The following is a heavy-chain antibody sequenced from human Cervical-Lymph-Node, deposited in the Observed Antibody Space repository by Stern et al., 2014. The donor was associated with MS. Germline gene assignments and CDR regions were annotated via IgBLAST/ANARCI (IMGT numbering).Heavy chain of an antibody. V-gene: IGHV2-70*04. J-gene: IGHJ4*02. CDR2: IDWDDDK. CDR1: GFSLSTSGMR. CDR3: ARMGDYYDLDY. D-gene: IGHD3-16*01. Sequence: ESGPALVISTQTLTLTCTYSGFSLSTSGMRVSWMRQPPGKALEWLARIDWDDDKFYSTSLKTRLTISKDTSKNQVVLTMTNMDPVDTATYYCARMGDYYDLDYWGQGTLVTVSS.